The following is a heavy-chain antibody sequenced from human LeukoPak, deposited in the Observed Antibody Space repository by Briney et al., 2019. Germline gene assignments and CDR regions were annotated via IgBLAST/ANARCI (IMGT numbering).Heavy chain of an antibody. CDR1: GYSFILYG. CDR2: INPNSGGT. V-gene: IGHV1-2*02. CDR3: ARDWELE. Sequence: ASVKVSCKTSGYSFILYGISWVRQAPGQGLEWMGWINPNSGGTNYAQKFQGRVTMTRDTSISTAYMELSRLRSDDTAVYYCARDWELEWGQGTLVTVSS. J-gene: IGHJ4*02. D-gene: IGHD1-26*01.